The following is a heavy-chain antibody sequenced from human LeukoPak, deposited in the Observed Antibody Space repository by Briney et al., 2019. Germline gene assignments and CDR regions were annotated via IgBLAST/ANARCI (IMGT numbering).Heavy chain of an antibody. D-gene: IGHD3-10*01. CDR1: GGSISSGGYY. J-gene: IGHJ4*02. V-gene: IGHV4-30-2*01. CDR3: ARWGGHLDY. CDR2: IYHSGST. Sequence: SETLSLTCTVSGGSISSGGYYWSWIRQPPGKGLEWIGYIYHSGSTYYNPSLKSRVTISVDRSKNQFSLKLSSVTAADTAVYYCARWGGHLDYWGQGTLVTVSS.